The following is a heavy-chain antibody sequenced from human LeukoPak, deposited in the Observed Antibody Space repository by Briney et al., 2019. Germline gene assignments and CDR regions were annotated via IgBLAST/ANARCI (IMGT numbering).Heavy chain of an antibody. J-gene: IGHJ4*02. D-gene: IGHD6-19*01. CDR1: GTSVNTSTW. Sequence: SGTLSLTCAVSGTSVNTSTWWSWVRQPPGKGLEWIGEIYHSGRTLYNPSLKSRVTVSLDKSKNQFSLKLTSVSAADTAVYYCARDTGIAVAGFDYWGQGTLVTVSS. CDR2: IYHSGRT. CDR3: ARDTGIAVAGFDY. V-gene: IGHV4-4*02.